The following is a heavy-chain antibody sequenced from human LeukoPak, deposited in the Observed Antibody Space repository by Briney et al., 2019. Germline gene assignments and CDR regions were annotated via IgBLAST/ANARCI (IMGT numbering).Heavy chain of an antibody. CDR1: GFTFSSYR. D-gene: IGHD3-9*01. CDR2: IKTDGSEK. J-gene: IGHJ5*02. CDR3: ARDYTGYFP. Sequence: GGSLRLSCEASGFTFSSYRMSWVRQAPGKGLEWVANIKTDGSEKYYVDSVKGRFTISRDNAKNSLYLQMNSLRAEDTAVYYCARDYTGYFPWGQGTLVIVSS. V-gene: IGHV3-7*03.